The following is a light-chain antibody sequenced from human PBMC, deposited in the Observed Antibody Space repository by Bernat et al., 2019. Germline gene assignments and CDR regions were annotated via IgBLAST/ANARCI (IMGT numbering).Light chain of an antibody. Sequence: QSALTQPRSVSGSPGQSVTISCTGTSSDVGGYNSVSWYQQHPGKAPKLMIYDVRKGPSGVPDRFSGSKSGNTASLTISGLQAEDEADYYCCSYAGSYTRYVFGTGTKVPVL. CDR1: SSDVGGYNS. V-gene: IGLV2-11*01. CDR2: DVR. CDR3: CSYAGSYTRYV. J-gene: IGLJ1*01.